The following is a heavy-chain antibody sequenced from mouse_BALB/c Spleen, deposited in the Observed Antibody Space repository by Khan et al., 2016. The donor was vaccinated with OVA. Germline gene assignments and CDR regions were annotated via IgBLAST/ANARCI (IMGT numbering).Heavy chain of an antibody. Sequence: EVELVESGGGLVQPGGSLKLSCAASGFTFSSYGMSWVRQTPDKRLELVATINSNGGSTYYPDSVKGRFTISRDNAKNTLYLQMSSLKSGDRAMYYCARMARTINWGQGTTLTVSS. CDR1: GFTFSSYG. V-gene: IGHV5-6-3*01. J-gene: IGHJ2*01. CDR3: ARMARTIN. CDR2: INSNGGST.